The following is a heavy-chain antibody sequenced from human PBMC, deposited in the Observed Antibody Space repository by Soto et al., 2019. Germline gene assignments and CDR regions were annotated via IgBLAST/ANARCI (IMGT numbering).Heavy chain of an antibody. D-gene: IGHD3-3*01. CDR3: ARDPRGIYDFWSGYYPLYGMDV. CDR2: IIPIFGTA. Sequence: ASVKVSCKASGGTFSSYAISWVRQAPGQGLEWMGGIIPIFGTANYAQKFQGRVTITADKSTSTAYMELSSLRSEDTAVYYCARDPRGIYDFWSGYYPLYGMDVWGQGTTVTVSS. CDR1: GGTFSSYA. J-gene: IGHJ6*02. V-gene: IGHV1-69*06.